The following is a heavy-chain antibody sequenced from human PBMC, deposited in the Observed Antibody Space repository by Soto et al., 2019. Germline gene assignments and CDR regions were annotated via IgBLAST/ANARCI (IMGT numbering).Heavy chain of an antibody. V-gene: IGHV4-59*01. J-gene: IGHJ3*02. D-gene: IGHD3-22*01. CDR3: ARGLISGYYLYDDFDI. CDR2: IYYSGST. Sequence: ASETLSLTCTVSGRSISSYYWSWIRQPPGKGLEWIGYIYYSGSTNYNPSLKSRVTISVDTSKNQFSLKLSSVTAADTAVYYCARGLISGYYLYDDFDIWGQGTMVT. CDR1: GRSISSYY.